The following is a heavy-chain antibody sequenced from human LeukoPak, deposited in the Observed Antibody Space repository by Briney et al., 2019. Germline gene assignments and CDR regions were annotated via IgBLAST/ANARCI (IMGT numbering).Heavy chain of an antibody. V-gene: IGHV3-23*01. D-gene: IGHD5-12*01. CDR3: AKDPYNTAVANTNGWFDP. Sequence: GGSLRLSCAASGFTFSTHSMIWVRRAPGKGLEGVSSISGDGGNTYYAQSVKGRFSISRDNSKNTLNLQMDSLRADDTALYFCAKDPYNTAVANTNGWFDPWGQGTPVTVSS. CDR2: ISGDGGNT. J-gene: IGHJ5*02. CDR1: GFTFSTHS.